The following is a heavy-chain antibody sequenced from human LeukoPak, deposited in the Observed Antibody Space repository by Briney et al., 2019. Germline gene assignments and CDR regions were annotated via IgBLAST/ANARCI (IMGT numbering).Heavy chain of an antibody. J-gene: IGHJ4*02. CDR2: MNPNSGNT. D-gene: IGHD3-22*01. CDR1: GYTFTSYD. CDR3: ARDTYYYDSSGYRYFDY. V-gene: IGHV1-8*01. Sequence: ASVKVSCKASGYTFTSYDINWVRQATGQGLGWMGWMNPNSGNTGYAQKFQGRVTMTRNTSISTAYMELSSLRSEDTAVYYCARDTYYYDSSGYRYFDYWGQGTLVTVSS.